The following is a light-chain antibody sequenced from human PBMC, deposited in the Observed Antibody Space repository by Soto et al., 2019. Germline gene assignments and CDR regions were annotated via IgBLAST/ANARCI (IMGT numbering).Light chain of an antibody. Sequence: EIVLTQSPATLSLSPGERATLSCRASQSVSSYLAWYQQKPGQAPRLLIYDASNRATGIPARFSGSGSGTDFTLTISSIEHEDLAVYYCQQRSNWPPYTFGQGTKLEIK. V-gene: IGKV3-11*01. CDR2: DAS. J-gene: IGKJ2*01. CDR1: QSVSSY. CDR3: QQRSNWPPYT.